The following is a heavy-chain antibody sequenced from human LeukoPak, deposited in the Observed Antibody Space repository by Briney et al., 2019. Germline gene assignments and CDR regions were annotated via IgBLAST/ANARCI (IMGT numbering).Heavy chain of an antibody. CDR3: AKLTQKGVFGGVIVRSNYFDY. J-gene: IGHJ4*02. V-gene: IGHV3-13*05. CDR2: IGTAGDP. D-gene: IGHD3-16*02. CDR1: GFTFSSYD. Sequence: GGSLRLSCAASGFTFSSYDMHWVRQATGKGLEWVSAIGTAGDPYYPGSVKGRFTISRDNSKNTLYLQMNSLRAEDTAVYYCAKLTQKGVFGGVIVRSNYFDYWGQGTLVTVSS.